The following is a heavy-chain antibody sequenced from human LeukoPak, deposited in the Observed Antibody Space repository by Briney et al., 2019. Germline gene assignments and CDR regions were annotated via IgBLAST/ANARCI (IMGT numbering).Heavy chain of an antibody. D-gene: IGHD6-13*01. Sequence: PGGSLRLSCAASGFTFSGFGMHWVRQAPGKGLEWVAVISYDESNKYYADAVKGQFTISRDNSKNTVFLQMNSLRAEDTAVYYCAKDRSIAAGGTVSEIDNWGQGTLVTVSS. CDR2: ISYDESNK. V-gene: IGHV3-30*18. CDR1: GFTFSGFG. CDR3: AKDRSIAAGGTVSEIDN. J-gene: IGHJ4*02.